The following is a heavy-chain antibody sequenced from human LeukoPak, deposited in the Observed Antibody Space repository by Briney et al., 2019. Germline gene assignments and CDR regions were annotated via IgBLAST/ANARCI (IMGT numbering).Heavy chain of an antibody. CDR1: GYTFSGHY. J-gene: IGHJ4*02. CDR2: INTNTGNP. D-gene: IGHD4-17*01. V-gene: IGHV7-4-1*02. CDR3: ARDERGYGDILRY. Sequence: ASVKVSCKASGYTFSGHYIHWVRQAPGQGLEWMGWINTNTGNPTYAQGFTGRFVFSLDTSVSTAYLQISSLKAEDTAVYYCARDERGYGDILRYWGQGTLVTVSS.